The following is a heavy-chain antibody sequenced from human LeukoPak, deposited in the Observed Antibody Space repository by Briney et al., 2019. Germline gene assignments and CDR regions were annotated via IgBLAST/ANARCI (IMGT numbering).Heavy chain of an antibody. D-gene: IGHD3-22*01. V-gene: IGHV1-18*01. CDR2: ISAYNGNT. J-gene: IGHJ5*02. Sequence: ASVKVSCQASGYTFTSYGISWVRQAPGHGLEWMGWISAYNGNTNYAQKLQGRVTMTTDTSTSTAYMELRSLRFDDTAVYYCASAPLVSYYDSSGYWHSWGQGTLVTVSS. CDR1: GYTFTSYG. CDR3: ASAPLVSYYDSSGYWHS.